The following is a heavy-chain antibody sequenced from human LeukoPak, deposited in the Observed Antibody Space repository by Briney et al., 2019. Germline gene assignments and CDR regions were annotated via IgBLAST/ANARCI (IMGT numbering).Heavy chain of an antibody. CDR2: IYYSGST. CDR1: GGSISSYY. J-gene: IGHJ6*03. V-gene: IGHV4-59*01. Sequence: SETLSLTCTVSGGSISSYYWSWIRHPPGEGLEWIGYIYYSGSTNYNPSLKSRVTISVDTSKNQFSLKLSSVTAADTAVYYCARKDYYMDVWGKGTTVTVSS. CDR3: ARKDYYMDV.